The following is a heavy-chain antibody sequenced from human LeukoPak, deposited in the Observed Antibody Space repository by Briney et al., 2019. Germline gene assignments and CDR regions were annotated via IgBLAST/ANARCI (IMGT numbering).Heavy chain of an antibody. J-gene: IGHJ4*02. Sequence: ASVKVSCKASGYTFTGYYMHWVRQAPGQGLEWMGWISPNSGGTNYAQKFQGRVTMTRDTSISTAYMELSRLRSDDTAVYYCARDYYDSSGSTPGYWGQGTLVTVSS. V-gene: IGHV1-2*02. CDR3: ARDYYDSSGSTPGY. D-gene: IGHD3-22*01. CDR2: ISPNSGGT. CDR1: GYTFTGYY.